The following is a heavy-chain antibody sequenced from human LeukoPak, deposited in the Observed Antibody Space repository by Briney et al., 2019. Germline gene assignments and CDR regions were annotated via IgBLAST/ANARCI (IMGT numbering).Heavy chain of an antibody. CDR3: ATDIANYDYPADY. V-gene: IGHV1-24*01. Sequence: ASVKVSCKVSGYTLTELSMQWVRQAPGKGLEWMGGFDPEDGETIYAQKFQGRVTMTEDTSTDTASMELSSLRSEDTALYYCATDIANYDYPADYWGQGPLVTVSS. J-gene: IGHJ4*02. CDR2: FDPEDGET. D-gene: IGHD3-16*01. CDR1: GYTLTELS.